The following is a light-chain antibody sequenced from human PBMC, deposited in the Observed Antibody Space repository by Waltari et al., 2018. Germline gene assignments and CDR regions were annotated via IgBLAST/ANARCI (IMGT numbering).Light chain of an antibody. CDR2: EVS. J-gene: IGLJ2*01. CDR1: IRGIWSYTV. CDR3: SSYAGSNTGL. Sequence: QAAPTQPPSVSGSPGQSVTISCTGTIRGIWSYTVVFWYQRHPGKAPKLMIYEVSKRPSGVSDRFAGSKSGNTASLTISGLQAEDEADYYCSSYAGSNTGLFGGGTRLTVL. V-gene: IGLV2-11*01.